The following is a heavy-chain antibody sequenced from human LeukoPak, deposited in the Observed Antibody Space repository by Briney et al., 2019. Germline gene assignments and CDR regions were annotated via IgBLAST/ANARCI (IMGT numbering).Heavy chain of an antibody. V-gene: IGHV4-59*01. CDR2: ITPSGST. CDR1: GDSFSSYR. CDR3: ARVGRGDHTWGSYYCDH. J-gene: IGHJ4*02. Sequence: PSETLSLTCTVSGDSFSSYRWSWLRQSPGKGLEWMGNITPSGSTRYNPSLKSRVTFSVDTSKSQFSLRLTSVTAADTAVYYCARVGRGDHTWGSYYCDHWGQGTLVSVSS. D-gene: IGHD3-16*01.